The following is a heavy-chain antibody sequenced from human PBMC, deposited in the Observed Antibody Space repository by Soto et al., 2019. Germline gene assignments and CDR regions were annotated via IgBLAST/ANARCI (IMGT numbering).Heavy chain of an antibody. D-gene: IGHD3-3*01. CDR3: ARGNTYYDFWSGYRDPPSYGMDV. CDR2: MNPNSGNT. CDR1: GYTFTSYD. J-gene: IGHJ6*02. Sequence: GASVKVSCKASGYTFTSYDINWVRQATGQGLEWMGWMNPNSGNTGYAQKFQGRVTMTRNTSISTAYMELSSLRSEDTAVYYCARGNTYYDFWSGYRDPPSYGMDVWGQGTTVTVSS. V-gene: IGHV1-8*01.